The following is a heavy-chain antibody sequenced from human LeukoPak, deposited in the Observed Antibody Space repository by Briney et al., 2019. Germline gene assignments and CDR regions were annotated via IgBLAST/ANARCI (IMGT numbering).Heavy chain of an antibody. CDR1: GFTFDDYG. V-gene: IGHV3-20*04. CDR3: AKDWKRAFDI. CDR2: TTWNGGST. Sequence: GGSLRLSCAASGFTFDDYGMSWVRQGPGKGLEWVSYTTWNGGSTGYADSVKGRFTISRDNAKNSLYLQMNSLRAEDTAVYYCAKDWKRAFDIWGQGTMVTVSS. J-gene: IGHJ3*02. D-gene: IGHD1-1*01.